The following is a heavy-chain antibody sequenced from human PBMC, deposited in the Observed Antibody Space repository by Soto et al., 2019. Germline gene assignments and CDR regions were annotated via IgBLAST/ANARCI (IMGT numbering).Heavy chain of an antibody. J-gene: IGHJ6*02. CDR2: IYHSGST. V-gene: IGHV4-30-2*01. CDR1: GGSISSGGYS. Sequence: QLQLQESGSGLVKPSQTLSLTCAVSGGSISSGGYSWGWIRQPPGKGLEWIGYIYHSGSTYYTPSLQSRVTISVDRPKNQFSLKLSSVTAADTAAYYWARVPDVWGQGTTVTLSS. CDR3: ARVPDV.